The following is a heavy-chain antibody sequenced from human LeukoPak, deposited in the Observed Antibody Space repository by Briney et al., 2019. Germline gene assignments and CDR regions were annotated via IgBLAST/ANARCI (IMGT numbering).Heavy chain of an antibody. CDR2: ISWNSGSI. V-gene: IGHV3-9*03. CDR3: AKGISSSWQYYFDY. D-gene: IGHD6-13*01. CDR1: GFTFDDYA. Sequence: GGSLRLSCAASGFTFDDYAMHWVRQAPGKGLEWVSGISWNSGSIGYADSVKGRFTISRDNAKNSLYLQMNSLRAEDMALYYCAKGISSSWQYYFDYWGQGTLVTVSS. J-gene: IGHJ4*02.